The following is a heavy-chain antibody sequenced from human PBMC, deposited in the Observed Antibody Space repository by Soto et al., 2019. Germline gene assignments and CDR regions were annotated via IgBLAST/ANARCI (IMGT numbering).Heavy chain of an antibody. Sequence: SETLSLTCTVSGGSISNGGYYWSWIRQHPGKGLEWIGYIDYSGSTYYNPSLKSRVTISVDTSENQFSLKLSSVTAADTAVYYCARDSPYDFWSGYTNAFDIWGQGTMVTVSS. CDR1: GGSISNGGYY. D-gene: IGHD3-3*01. J-gene: IGHJ3*02. CDR2: IDYSGST. V-gene: IGHV4-31*03. CDR3: ARDSPYDFWSGYTNAFDI.